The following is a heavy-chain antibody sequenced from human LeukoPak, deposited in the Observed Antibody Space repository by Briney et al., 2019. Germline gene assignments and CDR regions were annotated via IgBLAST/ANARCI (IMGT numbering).Heavy chain of an antibody. CDR3: ARRTGTGWFGNFDY. V-gene: IGHV5-51*01. CDR1: GYRFTSYW. D-gene: IGHD3-10*01. J-gene: IGHJ4*02. Sequence: GESLKISFQGSGYRFTSYWIGLVRPMPGKGLEWMGIIYPGDSDTRYSPSFQGQVTISADKSISTAYLQWSSLKASDTAMYYCARRTGTGWFGNFDYWGQGTLVTVSS. CDR2: IYPGDSDT.